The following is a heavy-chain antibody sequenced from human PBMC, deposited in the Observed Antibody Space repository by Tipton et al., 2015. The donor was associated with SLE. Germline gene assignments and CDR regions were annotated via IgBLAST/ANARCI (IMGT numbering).Heavy chain of an antibody. J-gene: IGHJ4*02. D-gene: IGHD4/OR15-4a*01. V-gene: IGHV3-21*01. CDR2: ISSSSSYI. Sequence: SLRLSCAASGFTFSSYSMNWVRQAPGKGLEWVSSISSSSSYIYYADSVKGRFTISRDNAKNSLYLQMNSLRAEDTAVYYCARGRPSQTNYERFFDTWGQGTLVTVSS. CDR3: ARGRPSQTNYERFFDT. CDR1: GFTFSSYS.